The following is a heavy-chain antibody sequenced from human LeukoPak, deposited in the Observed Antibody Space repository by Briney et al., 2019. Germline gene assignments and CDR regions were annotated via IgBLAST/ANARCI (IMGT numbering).Heavy chain of an antibody. D-gene: IGHD3-22*01. CDR1: GGSISGYY. V-gene: IGHV4-4*07. Sequence: SETLSLTCTVSGGSISGYYWSWIRQPAGKGLEWIGHIYTSGTTNYNPSLKSRVNMSIDTSKNRFSLKLSSVTAADTAVYYCAREGSSAYAWFDPWGQGTLVTVSS. CDR2: IYTSGTT. CDR3: AREGSSAYAWFDP. J-gene: IGHJ5*02.